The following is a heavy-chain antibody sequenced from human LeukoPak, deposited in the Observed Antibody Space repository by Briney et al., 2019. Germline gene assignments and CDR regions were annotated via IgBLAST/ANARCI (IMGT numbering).Heavy chain of an antibody. D-gene: IGHD3-22*01. J-gene: IGHJ4*02. V-gene: IGHV4-34*01. CDR1: GGSFSGYY. CDR3: ARGSLPYYYDSSGSNWFDY. Sequence: SETLSLTCAVSGGSFSGYYWSWIRQPPGKGLEWIGEINHSGSTNYNPSLKSRVTISVDASKNQFSLKLSSVTAADTAVYYCARGSLPYYYDSSGSNWFDYWGQGTLVTVSS. CDR2: INHSGST.